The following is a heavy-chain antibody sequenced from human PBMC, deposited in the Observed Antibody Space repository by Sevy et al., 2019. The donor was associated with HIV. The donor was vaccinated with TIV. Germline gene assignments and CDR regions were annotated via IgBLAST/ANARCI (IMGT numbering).Heavy chain of an antibody. D-gene: IGHD3-22*01. J-gene: IGHJ4*02. CDR1: GFSLSTSGVG. CDR3: AHRPYDSSGYYQIYFDY. V-gene: IGHV2-5*01. CDR2: IYWNDDK. Sequence: SGPTLVKPTQTLTLTCTFSGFSLSTSGVGVGWIRQPPGKALEWLALIYWNDDKRYSPSLKSRLTITKETSKNKVVLTMTNMDPVDTATYYCAHRPYDSSGYYQIYFDYWGQGTLVTVSS.